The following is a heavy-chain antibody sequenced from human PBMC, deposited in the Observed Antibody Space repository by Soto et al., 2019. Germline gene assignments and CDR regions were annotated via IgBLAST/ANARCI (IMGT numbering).Heavy chain of an antibody. V-gene: IGHV3-30*18. CDR2: ISYDGSNK. Sequence: QVQLVESGGGVVQPGRALRLSCAASGFTFSSDGMHWVRQAPGKGLEWVAVISYDGSNKYYADSVKGRFTISRDNSKNTLYLQMNSLRAEDTAVYYCAKDPRLDILTGPFDYWGQGTLVTVSS. CDR3: AKDPRLDILTGPFDY. J-gene: IGHJ4*02. D-gene: IGHD3-9*01. CDR1: GFTFSSDG.